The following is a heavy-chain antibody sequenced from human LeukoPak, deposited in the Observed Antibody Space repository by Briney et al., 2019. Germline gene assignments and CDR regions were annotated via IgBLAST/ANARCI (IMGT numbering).Heavy chain of an antibody. CDR1: GFTFNNYA. J-gene: IGHJ4*02. CDR3: EKGYSGYYDY. V-gene: IGHV3-23*01. D-gene: IGHD5-12*01. CDR2: ISVTGVST. Sequence: GGSLRLSCAASGFTFNNYAMSWVRQAPGKGLEWVSSISVTGVSTNYADSVKGRFTISRDKSKNTLYLQMNSLRVEDTAVYYCEKGYSGYYDYWGQGSLATVSS.